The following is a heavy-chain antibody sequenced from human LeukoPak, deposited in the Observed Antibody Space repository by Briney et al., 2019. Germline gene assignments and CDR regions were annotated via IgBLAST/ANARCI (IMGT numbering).Heavy chain of an antibody. CDR2: IYSGGST. Sequence: GGSLRLSCAASGFTVSSNYMSWVRQAPGKGLEWVSVIYSGGSTYYADSVKGRLTISRDNSKNTLYLQMNSLRAEDTAVYYCARERHYYYYGMDVWGQGTTVTVSS. V-gene: IGHV3-53*01. J-gene: IGHJ6*02. CDR1: GFTVSSNY. CDR3: ARERHYYYYGMDV.